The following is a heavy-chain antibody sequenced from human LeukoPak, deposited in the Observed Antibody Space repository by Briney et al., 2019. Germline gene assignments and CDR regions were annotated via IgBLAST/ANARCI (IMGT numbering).Heavy chain of an antibody. Sequence: SETLSLTCTVSGYSISSGYYWGWIRQPPGKGLEWIGSIYHSGSTYYNPSLKSRVTISVDTSKNQFSLKLSSVTAADTAVYYCARDSSSWTPDYWGQGTLVTVSS. V-gene: IGHV4-38-2*02. D-gene: IGHD6-13*01. J-gene: IGHJ4*02. CDR2: IYHSGST. CDR1: GYSISSGYY. CDR3: ARDSSSWTPDY.